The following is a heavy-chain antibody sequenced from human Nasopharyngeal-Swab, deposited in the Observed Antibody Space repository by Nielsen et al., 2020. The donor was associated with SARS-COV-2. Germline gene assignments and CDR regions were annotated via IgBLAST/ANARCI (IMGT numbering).Heavy chain of an antibody. CDR1: GGSINNYY. J-gene: IGHJ4*02. Sequence: SETLSLTCTVSGGSINNYYWSWIRQPPGKGLEWIGYIYYSGSTNFNPSLKSRVTISVDTSKNQFSLKLHSVTAADTAVYYCARDNPGYGSFGLDYWGQRTLVTVSS. D-gene: IGHD3-10*01. CDR2: IYYSGST. CDR3: ARDNPGYGSFGLDY. V-gene: IGHV4-59*01.